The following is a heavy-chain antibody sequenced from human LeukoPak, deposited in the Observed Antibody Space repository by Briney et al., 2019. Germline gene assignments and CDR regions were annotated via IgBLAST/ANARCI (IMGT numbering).Heavy chain of an antibody. CDR1: GGTFSSYA. CDR2: IIPIFGTA. D-gene: IGHD3-3*01. Sequence: SVKVSCKASGGTFSSYAISWARQAPGQGLEWMGRIIPIFGTANYAQKFQGRVTITTDESTSTAYMELSSLRSEDTAVYYCARSTRYDFPGYWFDPWGQGTLVTVSS. V-gene: IGHV1-69*05. CDR3: ARSTRYDFPGYWFDP. J-gene: IGHJ5*02.